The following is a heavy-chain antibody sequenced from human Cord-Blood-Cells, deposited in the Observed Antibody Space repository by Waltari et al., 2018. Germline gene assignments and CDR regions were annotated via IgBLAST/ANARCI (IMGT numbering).Heavy chain of an antibody. J-gene: IGHJ4*02. Sequence: QVQLVQSGAEVKKPGSSVKVSCKASGGPFSSYAISWVRQAPGQGLEWMGGIIPIFGTANYAQKFQGRVTITADESTSTAYMELSSLRSEDTAVYYCARGDLGYCSSTSCYIFDYWGQGTLVTVSS. CDR3: ARGDLGYCSSTSCYIFDY. D-gene: IGHD2-2*02. CDR1: GGPFSSYA. CDR2: IIPIFGTA. V-gene: IGHV1-69*01.